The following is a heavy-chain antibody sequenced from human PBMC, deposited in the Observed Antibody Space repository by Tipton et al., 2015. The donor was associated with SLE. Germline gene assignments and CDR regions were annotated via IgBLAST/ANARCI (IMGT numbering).Heavy chain of an antibody. CDR2: IYPGDSDI. V-gene: IGHV5-51*01. CDR1: GYSFSSYW. D-gene: IGHD3-10*01. CDR3: ARQGTDELDY. Sequence: VQLVQSGPEVKKPGESLKISCKGSGYSFSSYWIGWVRQMPGKGLEWMGIIYPGDSDIKYSPSFQGRVTFAADKSISTVVLQWSSLKASDTAMYYCARQGTDELDYWGQGTLVTVSS. J-gene: IGHJ4*02.